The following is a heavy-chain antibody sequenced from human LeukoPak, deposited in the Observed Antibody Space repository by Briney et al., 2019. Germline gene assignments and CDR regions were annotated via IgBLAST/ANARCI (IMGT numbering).Heavy chain of an antibody. Sequence: SETLSLTCTVSGGSISSYYWSWNRQPAGKGLEWIGRIYTSGSTNYNPSLKSRVTMSVDTSKNQFSLKLSSVTAADTAVYYCASAEYSGSLTLGFGAFDIWGQGTMVTVSS. CDR3: ASAEYSGSLTLGFGAFDI. CDR2: IYTSGST. CDR1: GGSISSYY. D-gene: IGHD1-26*01. J-gene: IGHJ3*02. V-gene: IGHV4-4*07.